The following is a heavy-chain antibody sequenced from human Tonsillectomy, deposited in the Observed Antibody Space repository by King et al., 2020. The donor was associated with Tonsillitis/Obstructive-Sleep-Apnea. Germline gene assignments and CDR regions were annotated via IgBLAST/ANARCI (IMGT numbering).Heavy chain of an antibody. CDR3: ASQYYDSSGYYYFDY. CDR2: IIPLFVVA. J-gene: IGHJ4*02. Sequence: VQLVESGAEVKKPGSSVKVSCKASGGTFSSYAISWVRQAPGQGLEWMGGIIPLFVVANYAQKFQGRITITADKSTSTAYMELSSLRSEDTAMYYCASQYYDSSGYYYFDYWGQGTLVNVSS. D-gene: IGHD3-22*01. V-gene: IGHV1-69*17. CDR1: GGTFSSYA.